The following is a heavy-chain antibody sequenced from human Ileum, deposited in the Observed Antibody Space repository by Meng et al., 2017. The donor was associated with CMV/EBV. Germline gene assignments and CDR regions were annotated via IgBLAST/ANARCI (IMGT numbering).Heavy chain of an antibody. V-gene: IGHV3-15*01. D-gene: IGHD2/OR15-2a*01. CDR3: TPQNAY. J-gene: IGHJ4*02. Sequence: EVQLVESGGGVVKPGGSLRLSCVASGLTFSNAWMSGVRQAPGKGLEWVARIKSKIDGGTSDYAAPVKGRFTISRDDSNNTIYLEMNSLKIEDTAVYYCTPQNAYWGQGTLVTVSS. CDR1: GLTFSNAW. CDR2: IKSKIDGGTS.